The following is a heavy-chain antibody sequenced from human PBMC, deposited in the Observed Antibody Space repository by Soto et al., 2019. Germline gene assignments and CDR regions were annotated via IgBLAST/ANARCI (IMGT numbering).Heavy chain of an antibody. CDR1: GGSISSGGYS. D-gene: IGHD1-26*01. Sequence: QLQLQESGSGLVKPSQTLSLTCAVSGGSISSGGYSWSWLRQPPGKGLEWIGYIFHSGSTYYNPSLKSRVTISVHGSKNHFSLELSSVTAADLAVYYCAREGGSWSPDWYFKVWGRGTLVTVSS. CDR3: AREGGSWSPDWYFKV. J-gene: IGHJ2*01. V-gene: IGHV4-30-2*01. CDR2: IFHSGST.